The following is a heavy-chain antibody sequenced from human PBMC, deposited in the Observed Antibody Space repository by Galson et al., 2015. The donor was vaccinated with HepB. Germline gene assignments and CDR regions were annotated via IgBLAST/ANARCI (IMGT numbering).Heavy chain of an antibody. CDR2: FDPEEGET. V-gene: IGHV1-24*01. D-gene: IGHD3-10*01. Sequence: SVKASCKVSGSTLNELSIHWVRQAPGKGLEWVGGFDPEEGETIYAQKFQDTLTMTEDTSTDTVYMELTSLTSEDTAIYFCVGSGDFHAFYLWGQGTMVTVSS. CDR3: VGSGDFHAFYL. CDR1: GSTLNELS. J-gene: IGHJ3*01.